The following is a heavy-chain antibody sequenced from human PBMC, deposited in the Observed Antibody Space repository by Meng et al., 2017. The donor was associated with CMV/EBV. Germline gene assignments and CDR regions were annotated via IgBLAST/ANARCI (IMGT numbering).Heavy chain of an antibody. D-gene: IGHD4-17*01. J-gene: IGHJ4*02. CDR1: GFTFSSYE. V-gene: IGHV3-74*01. Sequence: GGSLRLSCAASGFTFSSYEMNWVRQAPGKGLEWVSRIISDGSSTNYADSVKGRFTISRDNAKNTLYLQMNSLRAEDTAVYYCARDGQRTTLTPFDYWGQGTLVTVSS. CDR3: ARDGQRTTLTPFDY. CDR2: IISDGSST.